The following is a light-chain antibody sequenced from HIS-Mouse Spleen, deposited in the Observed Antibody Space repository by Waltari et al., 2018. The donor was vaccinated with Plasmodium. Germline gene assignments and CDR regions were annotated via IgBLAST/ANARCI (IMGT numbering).Light chain of an antibody. J-gene: IGLJ3*02. CDR3: YSTDSSGNHRV. CDR1: ALPNNY. CDR2: EDS. V-gene: IGLV3-10*01. Sequence: SYELTQPPSVSVSPGQTARITCSGCALPNNYAYWYPQKSVQVPVLVIYEDSKRPYGLPERFSGSSSGTMATLTISGAQVEDEADYYCYSTDSSGNHRVFGGGTKLTVL.